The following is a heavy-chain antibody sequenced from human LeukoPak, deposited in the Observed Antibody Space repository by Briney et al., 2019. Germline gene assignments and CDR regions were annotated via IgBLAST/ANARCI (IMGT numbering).Heavy chain of an antibody. CDR1: GSSFTSYW. V-gene: IGHV5-51*01. D-gene: IGHD5-24*01. CDR3: ARQGSRDGYNYVKG. Sequence: KHGESLKISCQGSGSSFTSYWIGWVRPMPAKGLEWMGIIYPGDSDTRYSPSFPGQVTISADKPISTTYLQWSSLKAPDTAMYCCARQGSRDGYNYVKGWGEGTLVTASS. J-gene: IGHJ4*02. CDR2: IYPGDSDT.